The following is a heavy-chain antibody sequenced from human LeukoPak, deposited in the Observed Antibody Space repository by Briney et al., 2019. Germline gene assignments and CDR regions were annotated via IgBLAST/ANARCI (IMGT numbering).Heavy chain of an antibody. CDR2: IYYSGST. Sequence: SETLSLTCTVPGGSISSYYWSWIRKPPGKGLEWIGYIYYSGSTNYNPSLKSRVTISVDTSKNQFSLKLSSVTAADTAVYYCARHRYYYYGMDVWGQGTTVTVSS. J-gene: IGHJ6*02. V-gene: IGHV4-59*08. CDR3: ARHRYYYYGMDV. CDR1: GGSISSYY.